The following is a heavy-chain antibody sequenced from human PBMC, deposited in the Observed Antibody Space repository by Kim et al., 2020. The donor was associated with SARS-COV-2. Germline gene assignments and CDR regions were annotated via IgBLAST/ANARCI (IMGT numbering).Heavy chain of an antibody. Sequence: GGSLRLSCAASRFTFSTYGMHWVRQAPGKGLEWVALISYDGSDKYYADSVKGRFTISRDNSKNTLYLQMNSLRAEDTAVYYCAKDYAGSYRGYFDYWGQGTLVTVSS. D-gene: IGHD3-16*02. J-gene: IGHJ4*02. CDR3: AKDYAGSYRGYFDY. V-gene: IGHV3-30*18. CDR1: RFTFSTYG. CDR2: ISYDGSDK.